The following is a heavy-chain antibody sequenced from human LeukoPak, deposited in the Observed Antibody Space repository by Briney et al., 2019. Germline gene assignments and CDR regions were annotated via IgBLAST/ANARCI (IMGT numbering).Heavy chain of an antibody. V-gene: IGHV3-11*06. CDR2: ISSSSSYT. D-gene: IGHD2-2*01. J-gene: IGHJ3*01. CDR1: GFTFSDYY. CDR3: ASHDGYCSSTSCRPS. Sequence: GGSLRLSCAASGFTFSDYYMSWIRQAPGKGLEWVSYISSSSSYTNYADSVKGRFTISRGNAKNSLYLQMNSLRAEDTAVYYCASHDGYCSSTSCRPSWGQGTMVTVSS.